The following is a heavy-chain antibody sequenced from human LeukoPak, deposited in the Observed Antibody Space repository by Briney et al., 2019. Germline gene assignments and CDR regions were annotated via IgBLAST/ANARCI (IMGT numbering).Heavy chain of an antibody. CDR1: GGSISSGGYY. CDR3: ASLYSSTGGYEDV. J-gene: IGHJ6*02. D-gene: IGHD5-12*01. Sequence: PSETLSLTCTVSGGSISSGGYYWSWIRQHPGKGLEWIGYIYYSGSTYYNPSLKSRVTISVDTSKNQFSLKLSSVTAADTAVYYCASLYSSTGGYEDVWGQGTTVTVSS. V-gene: IGHV4-31*03. CDR2: IYYSGST.